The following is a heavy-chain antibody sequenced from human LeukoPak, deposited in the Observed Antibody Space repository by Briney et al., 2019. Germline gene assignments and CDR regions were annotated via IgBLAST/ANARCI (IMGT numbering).Heavy chain of an antibody. CDR3: ARGARPRWFDP. CDR1: GGSISSGGYY. D-gene: IGHD6-6*01. Sequence: SETLSLTCTVSGGSISSGGYYWSWIRQHPGKGLEWIGYIYYSGSTYYNPSLRSRVTISVDTSKNQFSLKLSSVTAADTAVYYCARGARPRWFDPWGQGTLVTVSS. V-gene: IGHV4-31*03. CDR2: IYYSGST. J-gene: IGHJ5*02.